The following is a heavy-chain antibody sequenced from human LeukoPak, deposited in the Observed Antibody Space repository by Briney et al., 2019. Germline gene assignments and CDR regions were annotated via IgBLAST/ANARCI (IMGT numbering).Heavy chain of an antibody. J-gene: IGHJ4*02. D-gene: IGHD3-3*01. CDR1: GGSFSGYY. CDR3: ASSIDYDFWSGPSLLGY. CDR2: IYHSGST. V-gene: IGHV4-34*01. Sequence: SETLSLTCAVYGGSFSGYYWSWIRQPPGKGLEWIGYIYHSGSTYYNPSLKSRVTISVDRSKNQFSLKLSSVTAADTAVYYCASSIDYDFWSGPSLLGYWGQGTLVTVSS.